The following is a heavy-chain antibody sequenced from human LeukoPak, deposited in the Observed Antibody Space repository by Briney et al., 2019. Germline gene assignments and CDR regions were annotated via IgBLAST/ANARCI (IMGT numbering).Heavy chain of an antibody. Sequence: PGGSLRLSCAASGFTFSFYSMNWVRQAPGKGLEWVSYISSSRSTIYYADSVKGRFTISRDNAKNSLYLQMNSLRAEDTAVYYCAKDRPYSSSWYYFDYWGQGTLVTVSS. J-gene: IGHJ4*02. D-gene: IGHD6-13*01. CDR1: GFTFSFYS. CDR3: AKDRPYSSSWYYFDY. CDR2: ISSSRSTI. V-gene: IGHV3-48*04.